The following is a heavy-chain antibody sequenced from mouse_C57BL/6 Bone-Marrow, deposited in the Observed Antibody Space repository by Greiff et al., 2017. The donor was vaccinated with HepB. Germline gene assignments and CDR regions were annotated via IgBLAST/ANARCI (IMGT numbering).Heavy chain of an antibody. CDR1: GYTFTSYW. Sequence: QVQLQQPGAELVKPGASVKLSCKASGYTFTSYWMQWVKQRPGQGLEWIGEIDPSDSYTNYNQKFKGKATLTVDTSSSTAYMQLSSLTSEDSAVYYCANYDYDGYAMDYWVKEPQSPSPQ. CDR3: ANYDYDGYAMDY. D-gene: IGHD2-4*01. CDR2: IDPSDSYT. J-gene: IGHJ4*01. V-gene: IGHV1-50*01.